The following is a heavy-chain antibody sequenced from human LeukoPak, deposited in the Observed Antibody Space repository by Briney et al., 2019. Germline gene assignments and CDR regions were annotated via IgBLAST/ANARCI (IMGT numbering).Heavy chain of an antibody. J-gene: IGHJ4*02. CDR1: GFTFSSYA. CDR2: ISYDGSNK. V-gene: IGHV3-30-3*01. D-gene: IGHD1/OR15-1a*01. CDR3: VRKKGAVEHFFDY. Sequence: GGSLRLSCAASGFTFSSYAMHWVRQAPGKGLEWVAVISYDGSNKYYADSVKGRFTISRDNSKNTLYLQMNSLRAEDTAVYYCVRKKGAVEHFFDYWGQGTLVTVSS.